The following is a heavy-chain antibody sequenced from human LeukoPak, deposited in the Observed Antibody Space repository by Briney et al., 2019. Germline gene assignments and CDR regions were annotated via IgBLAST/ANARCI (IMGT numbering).Heavy chain of an antibody. D-gene: IGHD5-18*01. V-gene: IGHV3-21*01. CDR1: GFTFSSYS. CDR2: ISSSSSYI. Sequence: PGGSLRLSCAASGFTFSSYSMNWVRQAPGKGLEWVSSISSSSSYIYYADSVKGRFTISRDNSKDTLYLQMNSLRAEDTAVYYCAKDKYSPFDYWGQGTLVTVSS. CDR3: AKDKYSPFDY. J-gene: IGHJ4*02.